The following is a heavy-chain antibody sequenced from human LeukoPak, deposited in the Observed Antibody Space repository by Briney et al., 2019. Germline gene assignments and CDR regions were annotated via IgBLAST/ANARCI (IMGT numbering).Heavy chain of an antibody. Sequence: AGGSLRLSCAASGFTFSSYGMHWVRQAPGKGLEWVAVISYDGSNKYYADSVKGRFTISRDNSKNTLYLQMNSLRAEDTAVYYCAKDRDTMIAYFQHWGQGTLVTVSS. D-gene: IGHD3-22*01. J-gene: IGHJ1*01. CDR1: GFTFSSYG. CDR3: AKDRDTMIAYFQH. V-gene: IGHV3-30*18. CDR2: ISYDGSNK.